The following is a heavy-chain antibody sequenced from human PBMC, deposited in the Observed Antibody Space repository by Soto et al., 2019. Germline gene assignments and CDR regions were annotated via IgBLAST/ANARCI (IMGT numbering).Heavy chain of an antibody. CDR1: GFTFSSYA. D-gene: IGHD3-22*01. CDR2: ISYDGSNK. Sequence: PGGSLRLSCAPSGFTFSSYAMHWVRQAPGKGLEWVAVISYDGSNKYYADSVKGRFTNSRDNSKNTMYLQMNSLRAEDTAVYYCARGGIVVGDYYYYGMDVWGQGTTVTVSS. CDR3: ARGGIVVGDYYYYGMDV. V-gene: IGHV3-30-3*01. J-gene: IGHJ6*02.